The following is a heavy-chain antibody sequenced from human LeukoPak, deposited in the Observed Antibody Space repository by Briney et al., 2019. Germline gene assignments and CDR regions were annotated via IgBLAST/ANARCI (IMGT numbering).Heavy chain of an antibody. D-gene: IGHD5-18*01. V-gene: IGHV4-31*03. CDR1: GGSISSGGYY. Sequence: SQTLSLTCTVSGGSISSGGYYWSWIRQHPGKGREWIGYIYYSGSTYYNPSLKSRVTISVDTSKNQFSLKLSSVTAADTAVYYCARVNLAMATQFDYWGQGTLVTVSS. J-gene: IGHJ4*02. CDR2: IYYSGST. CDR3: ARVNLAMATQFDY.